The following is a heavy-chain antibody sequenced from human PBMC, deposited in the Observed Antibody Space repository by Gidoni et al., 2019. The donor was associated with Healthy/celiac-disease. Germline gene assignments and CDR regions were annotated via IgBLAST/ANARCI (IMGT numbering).Heavy chain of an antibody. J-gene: IGHJ5*02. D-gene: IGHD6-19*01. V-gene: IGHV4-34*01. CDR2: INHSGST. CDR3: ARAYGQWLVRWFDP. CDR1: GRFFSGYY. Sequence: QVQLQQWGAGLLKPSETLSRTCAVYGRFFSGYYWSGIRQPPGNGLEWIGVINHSGSTNYTPSLKSRVTISVDTSKNQFSLKLSSVAAAEAAVYYCARAYGQWLVRWFDPWGQGTLVTVSS.